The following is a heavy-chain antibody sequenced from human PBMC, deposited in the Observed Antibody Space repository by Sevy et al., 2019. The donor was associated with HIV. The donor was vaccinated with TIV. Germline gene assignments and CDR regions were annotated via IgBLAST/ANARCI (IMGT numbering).Heavy chain of an antibody. Sequence: GRSLRLSCAASGFTFSSYWMHWVRQAPGKGLVWVSRINSDGSSTSYADSVKGRFTISRDNAKNTLYLQMNSLRAEDTAVYYCASSKGDYYYGSGSLHADYWGQGTLVTVSS. D-gene: IGHD3-10*01. J-gene: IGHJ4*02. V-gene: IGHV3-74*01. CDR1: GFTFSSYW. CDR2: INSDGSST. CDR3: ASSKGDYYYGSGSLHADY.